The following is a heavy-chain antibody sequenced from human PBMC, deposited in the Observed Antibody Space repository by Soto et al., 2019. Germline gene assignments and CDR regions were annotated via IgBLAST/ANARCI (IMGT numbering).Heavy chain of an antibody. CDR3: ARHYPGHPYFDY. CDR2: IYYSGST. D-gene: IGHD7-27*01. V-gene: IGHV4-59*08. CDR1: GGSISSYY. Sequence: TLSLTCTVSGGSISSYYWSWIRQPPGKGLEWIGYIYYSGSTNYNPSLKSRVTISVDTSKNQFSLKLRSVTAADTAVFYCARHYPGHPYFDYWGQGALVTVSS. J-gene: IGHJ4*02.